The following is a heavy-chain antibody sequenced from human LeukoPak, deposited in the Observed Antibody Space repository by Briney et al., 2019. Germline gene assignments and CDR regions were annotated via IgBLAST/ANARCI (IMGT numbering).Heavy chain of an antibody. J-gene: IGHJ4*02. D-gene: IGHD3-10*01. CDR3: ASRADYYGSGSYAKGNY. V-gene: IGHV3-21*01. CDR1: GFTFSSYS. CDR2: ISSSSSYI. Sequence: GGSLRLSCAASGFTFSSYSVNWVRQAPGKGLEWVSSISSSSSYIYYADSVEGRFTISRDNAKNSLYLQMNSLRAEDTAVYYCASRADYYGSGSYAKGNYWGQGTMVTVSS.